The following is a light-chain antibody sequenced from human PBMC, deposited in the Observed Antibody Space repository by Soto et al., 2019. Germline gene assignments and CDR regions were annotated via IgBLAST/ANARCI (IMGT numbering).Light chain of an antibody. V-gene: IGKV3-11*01. CDR3: QQRDDWPSFT. CDR2: DVS. Sequence: EVVLTQSPATLSLSPGERATMSCRANQNVRSSLFWYQHKPGQAPRLLIYDVSTRATGIPARFSGSGFGTDFTLTISSLEPEDFAVYYCQQRDDWPSFTFGQGTKLEIK. CDR1: QNVRSS. J-gene: IGKJ2*01.